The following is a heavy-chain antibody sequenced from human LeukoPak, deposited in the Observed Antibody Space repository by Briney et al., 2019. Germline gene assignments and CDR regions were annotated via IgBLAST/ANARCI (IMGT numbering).Heavy chain of an antibody. CDR2: ISGSGGST. D-gene: IGHD3-10*01. Sequence: PGGSLRLSCAASGFTFSSYAMSWVRQAPGKGLEWVSAISGSGGSTYYADSVKGRFTISRDNSKNTLYLPMNSLRAEDTAVYYCAKDPHYYGSGSNTDYWGQGTLVTVSS. V-gene: IGHV3-23*01. J-gene: IGHJ4*02. CDR1: GFTFSSYA. CDR3: AKDPHYYGSGSNTDY.